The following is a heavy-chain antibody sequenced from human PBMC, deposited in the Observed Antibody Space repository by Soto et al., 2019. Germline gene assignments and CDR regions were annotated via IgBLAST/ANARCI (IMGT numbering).Heavy chain of an antibody. CDR3: ATDNERFAFDI. V-gene: IGHV1-24*01. CDR2: FDPEDGET. J-gene: IGHJ3*02. D-gene: IGHD3-16*01. CDR1: GYTLTELS. Sequence: ASVKVSCKVSGYTLTELSMHWVRQAPGQGLEWMGGFDPEDGETIYAQKFRGRVTMTEDTSTDTAYMELSSLRSEDTAVYYCATDNERFAFDIWGQGTMVTVSS.